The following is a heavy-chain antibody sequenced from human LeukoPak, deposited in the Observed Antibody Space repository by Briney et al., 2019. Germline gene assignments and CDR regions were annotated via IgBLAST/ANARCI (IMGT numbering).Heavy chain of an antibody. CDR3: ARTGYCNSTSCYRVYFDY. V-gene: IGHV4-59*01. Sequence: SETLSLTCTVSGGSISSYYWSWIRQPPGKGLEWIGYIYYSGSTNYNPSLKSRVTISVDTSKNQFSPKLSSVTAADTAVYYCARTGYCNSTSCYRVYFDYWGQGTLVTVSS. J-gene: IGHJ4*02. D-gene: IGHD2-2*02. CDR2: IYYSGST. CDR1: GGSISSYY.